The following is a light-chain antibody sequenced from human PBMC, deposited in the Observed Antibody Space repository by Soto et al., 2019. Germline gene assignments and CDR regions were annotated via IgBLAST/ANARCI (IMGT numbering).Light chain of an antibody. Sequence: QSVLTQPPSASATPGQRVSISCSGSSSNSGSNTVIWYQQLPGKAPKLLIYSNDHRPSGVPDRFSGSKSGTSASLAISGLQSEDEADYYCCSYAGSSTFGVLFGGGTKLTVL. CDR3: CSYAGSSTFGVL. J-gene: IGLJ2*01. CDR1: SSNSGSNT. V-gene: IGLV1-44*01. CDR2: SND.